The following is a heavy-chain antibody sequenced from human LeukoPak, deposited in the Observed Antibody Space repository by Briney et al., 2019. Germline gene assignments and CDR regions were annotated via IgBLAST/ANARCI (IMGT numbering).Heavy chain of an antibody. CDR1: CVIVSSNY. CDR2: IYSGGST. J-gene: IGHJ4*02. V-gene: IGHV3-66*01. D-gene: IGHD3-3*01. CDR3: ARGFWSGYLDY. Sequence: GASMRLCSASCVIVSSNYMMWWLRAPGGEVLEVSVIYSGGSTYYADSVKGRFTISRDNSKNTLYLQMNSLRAEDTAVYYCARGFWSGYLDYWGQGTLVTVSS.